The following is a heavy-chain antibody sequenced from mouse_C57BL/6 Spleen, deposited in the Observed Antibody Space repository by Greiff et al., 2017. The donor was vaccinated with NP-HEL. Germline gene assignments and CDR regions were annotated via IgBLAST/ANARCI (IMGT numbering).Heavy chain of an antibody. J-gene: IGHJ1*03. V-gene: IGHV1-50*01. CDR2: IDPSDSYT. CDR3: ARNPDYYGSSPTEYFDV. D-gene: IGHD1-1*01. Sequence: QVQLQQPGAELVKPGASVKLSCKASGYTFTSYWMQWVKQRPGQGLEWIGEIDPSDSYTNYNQKFKGKATLTVDTSSSTAYMQLSSLTSEDSAVYYCARNPDYYGSSPTEYFDVWGTGTTVTVSS. CDR1: GYTFTSYW.